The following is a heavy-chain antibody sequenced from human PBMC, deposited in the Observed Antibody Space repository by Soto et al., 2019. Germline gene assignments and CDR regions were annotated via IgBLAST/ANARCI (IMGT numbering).Heavy chain of an antibody. CDR2: IYYSGST. V-gene: IGHV4-61*01. D-gene: IGHD3-22*01. CDR3: ARGGITMIVVGLYYYYCMDV. Sequence: PSETLSLTCTVSGGSVSSGSYYWSWIRQPPGKGLEWIGYIYYSGSTNYNPSLKSRVTISVDTSKNQFSLKLSSVTAADTAVYYCARGGITMIVVGLYYYYCMDVWGQGTTVTVSS. J-gene: IGHJ6*02. CDR1: GGSVSSGSYY.